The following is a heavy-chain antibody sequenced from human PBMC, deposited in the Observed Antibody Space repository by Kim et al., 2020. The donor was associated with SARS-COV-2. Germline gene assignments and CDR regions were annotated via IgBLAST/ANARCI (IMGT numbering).Heavy chain of an antibody. V-gene: IGHV1-69*13. Sequence: SVKVSCKASGGTFSSYAISWVRQAPGQGLEWMGGIIPIFGTANYAQKFQGRVTITADESTSTAYMELSSLRSEDTAVYYCARGVNSGSQSDYFDYWGQGTLVTVSS. D-gene: IGHD1-26*01. CDR3: ARGVNSGSQSDYFDY. CDR2: IIPIFGTA. CDR1: GGTFSSYA. J-gene: IGHJ4*02.